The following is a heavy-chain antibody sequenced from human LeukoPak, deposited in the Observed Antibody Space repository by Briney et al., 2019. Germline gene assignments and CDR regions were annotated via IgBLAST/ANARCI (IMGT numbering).Heavy chain of an antibody. CDR1: GFTFSSYA. V-gene: IGHV3-30-3*01. D-gene: IGHD6-19*01. CDR2: ISYDGSNK. J-gene: IGHJ4*02. Sequence: GGSLRLSCAASGFTFSSYAMHWVRQAPGKGLEWVAVISYDGSNKYYADSVKGRFTISRDNSKNTLYLQMNSLRAEDTAVYYCASLYSSGWFFDYWGQGTLVTVSS. CDR3: ASLYSSGWFFDY.